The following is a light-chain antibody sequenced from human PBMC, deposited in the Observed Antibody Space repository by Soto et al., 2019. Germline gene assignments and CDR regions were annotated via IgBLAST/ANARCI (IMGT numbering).Light chain of an antibody. CDR1: QGISSY. V-gene: IGKV1-8*01. Sequence: AIRMTQSPSSLSASTGDRVTITCRASQGISSYLAWYQQKPGKAPKLLIYAASTLQSGVPSRFIGSGSGTDFALTISCLQSEDFATYYCQQYYSYPPYTFGQGTKLEIK. CDR3: QQYYSYPPYT. J-gene: IGKJ2*01. CDR2: AAS.